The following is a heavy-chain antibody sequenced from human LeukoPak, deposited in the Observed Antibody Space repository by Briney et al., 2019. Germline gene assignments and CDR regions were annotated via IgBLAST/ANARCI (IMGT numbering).Heavy chain of an antibody. J-gene: IGHJ3*01. CDR3: ARDRNHAFDS. Sequence: ASVKVSCKASGYTFTINGISWVRQAPGQGLEWMGWISAYSGNTNYAQRLQGRVTMTTDTSTTTAYMELRSLRSDGTAVYYCARDRNHAFDSWGQGTMVTVSS. V-gene: IGHV1-18*01. CDR2: ISAYSGNT. CDR1: GYTFTING.